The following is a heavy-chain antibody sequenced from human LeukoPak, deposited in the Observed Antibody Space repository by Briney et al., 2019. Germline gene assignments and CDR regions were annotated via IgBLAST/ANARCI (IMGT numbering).Heavy chain of an antibody. Sequence: GGSLRLSCAASGFTFSTYAMHWVRQAPGKGLEWVAVISYDGTNKYYTDSVKGRFTVSRDKSHNTLYLQMNSLRADDTALYYCAKDSVVGATTGGVYGMDVWGQGTTVTVSS. CDR2: ISYDGTNK. D-gene: IGHD1-26*01. V-gene: IGHV3-30*18. CDR3: AKDSVVGATTGGVYGMDV. J-gene: IGHJ6*02. CDR1: GFTFSTYA.